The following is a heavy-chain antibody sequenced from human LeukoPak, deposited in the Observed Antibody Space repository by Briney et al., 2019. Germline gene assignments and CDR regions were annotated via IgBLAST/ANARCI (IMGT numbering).Heavy chain of an antibody. CDR1: GASISSYY. CDR3: TRHDGVAVISHGMSV. D-gene: IGHD3-3*01. Sequence: SETLSLTCTVSGASISSYYWSWIRQPPGKGLEWIGYIYHNGNTNYTPSLKSRLTISRDTSENEFSLNLSSVTAAYTAVYYCTRHDGVAVISHGMSVWGQGTTGTVSS. CDR2: IYHNGNT. J-gene: IGHJ6*02. V-gene: IGHV4-59*08.